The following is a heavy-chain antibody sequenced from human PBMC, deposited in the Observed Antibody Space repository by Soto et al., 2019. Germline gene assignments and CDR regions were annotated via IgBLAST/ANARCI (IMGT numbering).Heavy chain of an antibody. D-gene: IGHD2-2*01. CDR2: IIPIFGTA. CDR1: GGTFSSYA. J-gene: IGHJ4*02. CDR3: ASLAFCISTSCRPDY. V-gene: IGHV1-69*12. Sequence: QVQLVQSGAEVKKPGSSVKVSCKASGGTFSSYAICWVRQAPGQGLEWMGGIIPIFGTANYAQKFQGRVTITADESTSTAYMELSSLRSEDTAVYYSASLAFCISTSCRPDYWGQGTLVTVSS.